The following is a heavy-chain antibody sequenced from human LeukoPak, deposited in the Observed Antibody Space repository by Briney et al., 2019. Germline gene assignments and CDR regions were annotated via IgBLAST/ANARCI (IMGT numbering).Heavy chain of an antibody. CDR2: IYYSGST. Sequence: SETLSLTCTVSGGSISSSSYYWGWIRQPPGKGLEWIGSIYYSGSTYYNPSLKSRVTISVDTSKNQFSLKLSSVTAADTAVYYCARHPGDPYSGSYFFNYWGQGTLVTVSS. V-gene: IGHV4-39*01. CDR3: ARHPGDPYSGSYFFNY. CDR1: GGSISSSSYY. D-gene: IGHD1-26*01. J-gene: IGHJ4*02.